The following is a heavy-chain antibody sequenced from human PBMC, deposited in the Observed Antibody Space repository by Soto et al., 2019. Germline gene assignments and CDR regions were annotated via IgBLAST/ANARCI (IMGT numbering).Heavy chain of an antibody. Sequence: APVKVSCKASGYTLTSYYMHWVRQAPGQGLEWMGIINPSGGSTSYAQKFQGRVTMTRDTSTSTVYMELSSLRSEDTAVYYCARLRASGASRYYYGIHVWGQATTGT. CDR2: INPSGGST. V-gene: IGHV1-46*01. CDR3: ARLRASGASRYYYGIHV. CDR1: GYTLTSYY. D-gene: IGHD3-10*01. J-gene: IGHJ6*02.